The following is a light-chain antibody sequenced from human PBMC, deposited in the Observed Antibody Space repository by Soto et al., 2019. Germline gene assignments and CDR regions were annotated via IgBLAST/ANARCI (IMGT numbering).Light chain of an antibody. V-gene: IGKV3-11*01. Sequence: EIVLTQSPATLSLSPGERATLSCRASQSVSSYLAWYQQKPGQAPRLLIYDASNRATSIPVRFSGSGSGTDFSITISRLEPEDFAVYYCQQRRNWPLTFGGGTKVEIK. CDR3: QQRRNWPLT. J-gene: IGKJ4*01. CDR2: DAS. CDR1: QSVSSY.